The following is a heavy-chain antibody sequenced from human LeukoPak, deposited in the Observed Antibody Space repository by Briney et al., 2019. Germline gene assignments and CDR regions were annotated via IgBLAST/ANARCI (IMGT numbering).Heavy chain of an antibody. Sequence: GGCLRLSCAASGFTFRNYWMNWVRQAPGKGLECLANIKEDGSETYYADSVVGRFTISRDNAKNSLYLQMNSLRAEDTAVYYCARETPRRGETRDGYRWGQGTLVTVSS. CDR2: IKEDGSET. CDR1: GFTFRNYW. D-gene: IGHD5-24*01. J-gene: IGHJ4*02. CDR3: ARETPRRGETRDGYR. V-gene: IGHV3-7*01.